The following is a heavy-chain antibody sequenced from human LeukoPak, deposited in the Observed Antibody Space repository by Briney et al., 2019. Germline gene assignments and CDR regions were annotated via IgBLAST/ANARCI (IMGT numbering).Heavy chain of an antibody. Sequence: ASVKVSCKASGYTFTSYDINWVRQATGQGLEWMGWMNPNSGNTGYAQKFQGRVTMTRNTSISTAYMELSSLRSEDTAVYYCATRRSGYSDGPSDYWGQGPLVTVSS. J-gene: IGHJ4*02. D-gene: IGHD5-18*01. CDR1: GYTFTSYD. CDR2: MNPNSGNT. CDR3: ATRRSGYSDGPSDY. V-gene: IGHV1-8*01.